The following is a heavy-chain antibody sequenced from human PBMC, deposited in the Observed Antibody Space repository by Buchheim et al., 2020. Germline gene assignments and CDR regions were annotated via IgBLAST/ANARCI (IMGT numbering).Heavy chain of an antibody. V-gene: IGHV3-74*01. D-gene: IGHD2-15*01. J-gene: IGHJ5*02. CDR2: INSDGSST. CDR1: GFTFSKNW. Sequence: EVQLVESGGGLVQPGGSLRLSCAASGFTFSKNWMHWVRQAPGKGLVWVSRINSDGSSTNYADSVKGRFTISRDNAKDTMYLQMLSLRVEDTAVYYCARVTVGGFDPWGQGTL. CDR3: ARVTVGGFDP.